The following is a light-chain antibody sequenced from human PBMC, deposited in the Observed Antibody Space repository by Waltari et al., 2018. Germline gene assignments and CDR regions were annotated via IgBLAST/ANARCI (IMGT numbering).Light chain of an antibody. CDR2: GAS. CDR3: QQSYSTPYT. Sequence: DIQMTQSPSSLSASVGDGVTITCRASQNIADYLNWYQEKPGEAPKLLIWGASSLQRGVPSRFSGSGSGTDFTLTISSLHPEDFATYYCQQSYSTPYTFGQGTELDIK. V-gene: IGKV1-39*01. CDR1: QNIADY. J-gene: IGKJ2*01.